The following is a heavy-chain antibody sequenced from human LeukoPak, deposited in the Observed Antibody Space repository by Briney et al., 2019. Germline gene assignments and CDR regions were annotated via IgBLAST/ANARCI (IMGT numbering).Heavy chain of an antibody. Sequence: GGSLRLSCVASGFSISSYALAWVRQTPGKGLEWVSAVTGGGDGTHYIDSVKGRFTISRDNSKNTIYLQMNSLRAEDTAIYSCGSDPNGDYVGALGYWGRGTLVTVSS. CDR1: GFSISSYA. CDR2: VTGGGDGT. CDR3: GSDPNGDYVGALGY. J-gene: IGHJ4*01. D-gene: IGHD2-8*01. V-gene: IGHV3-23*01.